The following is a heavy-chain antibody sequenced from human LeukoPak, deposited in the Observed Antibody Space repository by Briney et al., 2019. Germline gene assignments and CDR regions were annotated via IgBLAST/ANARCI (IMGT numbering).Heavy chain of an antibody. V-gene: IGHV3-33*01. CDR1: GFTFSTYG. CDR2: IRNDGSNK. J-gene: IGHJ4*02. CDR3: ARGGIAAADIDY. D-gene: IGHD6-13*01. Sequence: GMPLTLSCAASGFTFSTYGMHWVRQAPGKGLEWVAGIRNDGSNKYYADSVKGRFTISRDISKNTLHLQMNSLRAEDTAIDYCARGGIAAADIDYWGQGTLVTVSS.